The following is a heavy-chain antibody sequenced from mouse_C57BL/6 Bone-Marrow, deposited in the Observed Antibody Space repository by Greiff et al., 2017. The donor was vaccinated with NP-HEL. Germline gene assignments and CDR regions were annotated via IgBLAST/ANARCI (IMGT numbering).Heavy chain of an antibody. CDR2: ISSGGSYT. Sequence: EVQGVESGGDLVKPGGSLKLSCAASGFTFSSYGMSWVRQTPDKRLEWVATISSGGSYTYYPDSVKGRFTISRDNAKNTLYLQMSSLKSEDTAMYYCARRLGQDYWGQGTTLTVSS. V-gene: IGHV5-6*01. J-gene: IGHJ2*01. CDR3: ARRLGQDY. D-gene: IGHD3-3*01. CDR1: GFTFSSYG.